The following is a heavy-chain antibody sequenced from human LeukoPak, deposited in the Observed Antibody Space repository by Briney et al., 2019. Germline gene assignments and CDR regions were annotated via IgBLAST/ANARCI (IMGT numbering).Heavy chain of an antibody. Sequence: GGSLRLSCAASGFTVSSNYMSWVRQAPGKGLEWVSSISGSGGSTYYADSVKGRFTISRDNSKNTLYLQMNSLGAEDTAVYYCARGGPNAFDIWGQGTMVTVSS. V-gene: IGHV3-23*01. CDR3: ARGGPNAFDI. J-gene: IGHJ3*02. CDR1: GFTVSSNY. CDR2: ISGSGGST.